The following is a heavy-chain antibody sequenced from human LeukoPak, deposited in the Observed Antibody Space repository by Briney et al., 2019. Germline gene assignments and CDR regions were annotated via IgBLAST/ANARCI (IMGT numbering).Heavy chain of an antibody. Sequence: GGSLRLSCAASGFTFSNYGMNWVRQAPGKGLEWLSYISSSGSTINYADSVKGRVTISRDNAKNSLYLQMNSLRAEDMAIYYCAREYSSTWYAGRGLFDYWGQGTLVTVSS. CDR2: ISSSGSTI. V-gene: IGHV3-48*03. J-gene: IGHJ4*02. CDR3: AREYSSTWYAGRGLFDY. D-gene: IGHD6-13*01. CDR1: GFTFSNYG.